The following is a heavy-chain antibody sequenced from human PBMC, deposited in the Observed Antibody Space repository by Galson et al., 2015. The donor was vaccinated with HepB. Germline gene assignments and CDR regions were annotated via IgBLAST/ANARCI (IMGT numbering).Heavy chain of an antibody. CDR1: GFTFDDYA. J-gene: IGHJ3*02. Sequence: SLRLSCAASGFTFDDYAMHWVRQAPGKGLEWVSGISWNSGSIGYADSVKGRFTISRDNAKNSLYLQMNSLRAEDTALYYCANEHYSDDAFDIWGQGTMV. CDR2: ISWNSGSI. V-gene: IGHV3-9*01. D-gene: IGHD5-18*01. CDR3: ANEHYSDDAFDI.